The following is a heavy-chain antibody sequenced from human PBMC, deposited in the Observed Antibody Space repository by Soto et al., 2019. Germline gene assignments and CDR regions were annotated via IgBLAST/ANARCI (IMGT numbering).Heavy chain of an antibody. V-gene: IGHV4-39*01. CDR2: IYYSGST. CDR3: ARLRGYSYGFDP. D-gene: IGHD5-18*01. CDR1: GGSISSSSYY. Sequence: ASETLSLTCTVSGGSISSSSYYWGWIRQPPGKGLEWIGSIYYSGSTYYNPSLKSRVTISVDTSKNQFSLKLSSVTAADTAVYYCARLRGYSYGFDPWGQGTLVTVSS. J-gene: IGHJ5*02.